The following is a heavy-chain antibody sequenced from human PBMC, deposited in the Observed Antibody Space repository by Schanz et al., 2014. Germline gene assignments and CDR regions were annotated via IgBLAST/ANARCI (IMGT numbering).Heavy chain of an antibody. Sequence: EEHLVESGGGLVQPGGSLRLSCSASGFTFTAHWMHWVRQVPGKGLVWVSTIASGGSHTFYADSVTGRFTISGDNSKNTLFLQMNSLRVEDTAIYYCAKIWKAHHLTGRPGWSDGMDVWGQGTTV. CDR2: IASGGSHT. CDR3: AKIWKAHHLTGRPGWSDGMDV. V-gene: IGHV3-74*01. CDR1: GFTFTAHW. J-gene: IGHJ6*02. D-gene: IGHD3-3*01.